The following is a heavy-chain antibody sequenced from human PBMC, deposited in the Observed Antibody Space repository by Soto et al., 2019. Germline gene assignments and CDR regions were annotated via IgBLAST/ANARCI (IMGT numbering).Heavy chain of an antibody. CDR3: ARGMRLWFGELLQNYYYMDV. J-gene: IGHJ6*03. D-gene: IGHD3-10*01. CDR1: SDSISRSHW. Sequence: SETLSLTCAVSSDSISRSHWLTWVRQSPGKGLEWLGDIYYSGSVYYNPSLRSRISISMDTSKNQFSLKLSSVTAADTAVYYCARGMRLWFGELLQNYYYMDVWGKGTTVTVSS. V-gene: IGHV4-4*02. CDR2: IYYSGSV.